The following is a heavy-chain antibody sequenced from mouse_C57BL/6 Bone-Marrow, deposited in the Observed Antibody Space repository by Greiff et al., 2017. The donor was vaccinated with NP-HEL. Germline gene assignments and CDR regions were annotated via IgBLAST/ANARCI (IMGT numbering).Heavy chain of an antibody. CDR1: GYTFTDYN. CDR3: ARKNYSKAAWFAY. J-gene: IGHJ3*01. D-gene: IGHD2-5*01. Sequence: VQLQQSGPELVKPGASVKMSCKASGYTFTDYNMHWVKQSHGKSLEWIGYINPNNGGTSYNQKFKGKATLTVNKSSSTAYMELRSLTSEDSAVYYCARKNYSKAAWFAYWGQGTLVTVSA. V-gene: IGHV1-22*01. CDR2: INPNNGGT.